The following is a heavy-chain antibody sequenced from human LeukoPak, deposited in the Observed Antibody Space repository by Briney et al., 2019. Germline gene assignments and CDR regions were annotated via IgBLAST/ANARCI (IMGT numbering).Heavy chain of an antibody. CDR2: IDPSDSYT. V-gene: IGHV5-10-1*01. CDR1: GYSFTSYW. Sequence: RESLKISCKGSGYSFTSYWISWVRQMPGKGLEWMGRIDPSDSYTNYSPSFQGHVTISADKSISTACLQWSSLKASDTAMYYCATQDYYDSSGYSSGSDYWGQGTLVTVSS. J-gene: IGHJ4*02. CDR3: ATQDYYDSSGYSSGSDY. D-gene: IGHD3-22*01.